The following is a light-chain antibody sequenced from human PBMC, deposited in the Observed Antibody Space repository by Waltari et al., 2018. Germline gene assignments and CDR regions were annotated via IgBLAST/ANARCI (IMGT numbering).Light chain of an antibody. CDR2: WAS. J-gene: IGKJ1*01. V-gene: IGKV4-1*01. CDR1: SRLSRTDSNNF. CDR3: QQYYSTPPT. Sequence: SRLSRTDSNNFLAWYQQKPGHSPKLLIHWASTRESGVPDRFSGSGSGTDFTLTISTLQGEDVAVYFCQQYYSTPPTFGQGTKVDIK.